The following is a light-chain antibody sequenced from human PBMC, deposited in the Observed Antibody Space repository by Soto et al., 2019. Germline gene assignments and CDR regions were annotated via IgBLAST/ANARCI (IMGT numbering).Light chain of an antibody. V-gene: IGKV3-20*01. J-gene: IGKJ5*01. CDR1: QSVSSSY. Sequence: EIVLTQSPGTLSLSPGERATLSCRASQSVSSSYLGWYQQKPGQAPRLLMYGASSRVAGIPDRFSGSGSGTDFTLTISRLEPEDCAVYYCQQYGSSPRTFGQGTRLEIK. CDR3: QQYGSSPRT. CDR2: GAS.